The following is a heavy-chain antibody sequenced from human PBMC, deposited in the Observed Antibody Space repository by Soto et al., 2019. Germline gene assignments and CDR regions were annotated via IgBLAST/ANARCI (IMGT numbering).Heavy chain of an antibody. V-gene: IGHV3-74*01. Sequence: EVQLVESGGGLVQPGGALRLSCAASGFTFNSYWMHWVRQAPGKGLVWVSRINPDGRSTNYAESVKGRFTISRDNAKNTMYQQMNSLSAEDTAVYHCARGGLQGSGNHYNDNWGQGTLVTVSS. D-gene: IGHD3-10*01. J-gene: IGHJ4*02. CDR1: GFTFNSYW. CDR2: INPDGRST. CDR3: ARGGLQGSGNHYNDN.